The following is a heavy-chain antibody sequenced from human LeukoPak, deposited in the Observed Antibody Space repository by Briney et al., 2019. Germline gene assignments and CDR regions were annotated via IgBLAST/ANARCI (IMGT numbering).Heavy chain of an antibody. J-gene: IGHJ4*02. CDR3: ATKCSVAVAANPPYFDY. D-gene: IGHD6-19*01. V-gene: IGHV4-34*01. CDR1: GGSLSGYY. Sequence: SETLSLTCGVYGGSLSGYYWSWIRQTPGRGLEWIGEINQSGRTNYNPSLKSRVTISVDTSKNQFSLKLGSVTAADTGVYYCATKCSVAVAANPPYFDYWGQGTLVTVSS. CDR2: INQSGRT.